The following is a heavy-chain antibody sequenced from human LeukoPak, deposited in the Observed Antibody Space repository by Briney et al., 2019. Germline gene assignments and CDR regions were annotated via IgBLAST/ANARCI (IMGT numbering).Heavy chain of an antibody. CDR3: TRDEKQSYFDTAAFWTLFDY. CDR2: IRSEAYGGST. CDR1: GFTLGEYA. V-gene: IGHV3-49*04. J-gene: IGHJ4*02. Sequence: PGRSLRLSCTGSGFTLGEYALSWVRQAPGKGLEWIGSIRSEAYGGSTQYAASVTGRFTLSRDNSGNIVYLQMNSLQIDDTAMYYCTRDEKQSYFDTAAFWTLFDYWGQGTLVTVSS. D-gene: IGHD3/OR15-3a*01.